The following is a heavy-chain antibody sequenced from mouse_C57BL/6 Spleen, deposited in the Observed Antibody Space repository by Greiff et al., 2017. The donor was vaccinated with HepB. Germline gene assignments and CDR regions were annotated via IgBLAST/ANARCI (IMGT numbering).Heavy chain of an antibody. V-gene: IGHV1-26*01. J-gene: IGHJ3*01. CDR3: AKGDGGFAY. Sequence: EVQLQQSGPELVKPGASVKISCKASGYTFTDYYMNWVKQSHGKSLEWIGDINPNNGGTSYNQKFKGKATLTVDKSSSTAYMELRSRTSEDSAVYYCAKGDGGFAYWGQGTLVTVSA. D-gene: IGHD3-3*01. CDR2: INPNNGGT. CDR1: GYTFTDYY.